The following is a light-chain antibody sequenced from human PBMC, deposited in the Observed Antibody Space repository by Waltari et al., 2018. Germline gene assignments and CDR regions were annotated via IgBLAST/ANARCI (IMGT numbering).Light chain of an antibody. J-gene: IGKJ1*01. Sequence: EIVLTQSPGSLSSSPGERVPLSCTASHCVSKALAWYQQKPGQAPRLLIFGASNRATGIPDRFSGSGSETDFSLTISRLEPEDFAVYYCQHYVRLPATFGRGTKVEIK. CDR2: GAS. V-gene: IGKV3-20*01. CDR3: QHYVRLPAT. CDR1: HCVSKA.